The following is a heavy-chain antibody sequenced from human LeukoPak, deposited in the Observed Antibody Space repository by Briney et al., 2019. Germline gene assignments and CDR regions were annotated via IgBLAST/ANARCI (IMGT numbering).Heavy chain of an antibody. Sequence: PSETLSLTCSVSGGSITSSLYHWGWLRQAPGKGLQWIGNVFHSGNTYYSPSLQSRVAISIDTSKNRFSLKLTYVTAADTAVYYARQIVGTSWNYYYSYIDVWGNGTSVSVSS. V-gene: IGHV4-39*01. CDR2: VFHSGNT. J-gene: IGHJ6*03. CDR3: ARQIVGTSWNYYYSYIDV. CDR1: GGSITSSLYH. D-gene: IGHD1-1*01.